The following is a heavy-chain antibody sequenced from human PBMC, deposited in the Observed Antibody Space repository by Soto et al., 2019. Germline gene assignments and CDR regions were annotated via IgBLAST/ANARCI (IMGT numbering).Heavy chain of an antibody. CDR3: AKVGIRYYYYYMDV. CDR2: ISYDGSNK. J-gene: IGHJ6*03. V-gene: IGHV3-30*18. CDR1: GFTFSSYG. Sequence: GGSLRLSCAASGFTFSSYGMHWVRQAPGKGLEWVAVISYDGSNKYYADSVKGRFTISRDNSKNTLYLQMNSLRAEDTAVYYCAKVGIRYYYYYMDVWGKGTTVTVSS. D-gene: IGHD1-20*01.